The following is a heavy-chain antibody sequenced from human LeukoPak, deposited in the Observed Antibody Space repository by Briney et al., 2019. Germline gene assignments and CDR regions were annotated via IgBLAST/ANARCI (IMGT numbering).Heavy chain of an antibody. CDR2: ISGSGVST. CDR3: AKDSFSTD. Sequence: GGSLRLSCAASGFTFSSDSMTWVRQPPGKGLEWVSTISGSGVSTFYADPVKGRFTISRDNSKNTLYLRMSSLSAEDTAVYYCAKDSFSTDWGQGTLVTVSS. CDR1: GFTFSSDS. V-gene: IGHV3-23*01. J-gene: IGHJ4*02. D-gene: IGHD2-2*01.